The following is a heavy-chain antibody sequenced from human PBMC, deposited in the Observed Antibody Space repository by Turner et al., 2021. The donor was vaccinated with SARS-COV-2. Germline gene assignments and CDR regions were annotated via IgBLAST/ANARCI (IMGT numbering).Heavy chain of an antibody. Sequence: QVQLQESGPEQVKPSETISLSCTVSGCTISSSYWSRIRQPTGKGLERSGYRYYSVCTDYSPSLKSGVAMSGDTSNTQFSRKLSSVTMTDTSVYYCAGGESDTAMPTSGYYYYYGMDVWGQGTTVTVSS. J-gene: IGHJ6*02. CDR2: RYYSVCT. CDR3: AGGESDTAMPTSGYYYYYGMDV. D-gene: IGHD5-18*01. V-gene: IGHV4-59*01. CDR1: GCTISSSY.